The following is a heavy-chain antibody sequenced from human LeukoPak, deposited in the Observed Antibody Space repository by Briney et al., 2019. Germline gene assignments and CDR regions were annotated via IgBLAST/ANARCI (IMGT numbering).Heavy chain of an antibody. CDR1: GFTFSSYG. CDR2: ISYDGSNK. V-gene: IGHV3-30*18. Sequence: PGRSLRLSCAASGFTFSSYGMHWVRQAPGKGLEWVAVISYDGSNKYYADSVKGRFTIARDNSKNTLYLQMNSLRAEDTAVYYCAKDSQQQLLPSDYWGRGTVATVSS. CDR3: AKDSQQQLLPSDY. J-gene: IGHJ4*02. D-gene: IGHD6-13*01.